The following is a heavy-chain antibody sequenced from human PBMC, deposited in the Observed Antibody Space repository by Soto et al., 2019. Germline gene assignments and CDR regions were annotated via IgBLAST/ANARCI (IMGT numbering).Heavy chain of an antibody. CDR3: AREVGYGDCSAALLD. CDR2: IITLFGTA. CDR1: GGTFSSHS. Sequence: EQLMQSGAEVKQPGSSVKVSCKASGGTFSSHSINWVRQAPGQGLEWMGGIITLFGTANYAQNLQGRVTITADQSTSTAYMELNSLRSDDTAVYYCAREVGYGDCSAALLDWGQGTLVTVSS. D-gene: IGHD4-17*01. J-gene: IGHJ4*02. V-gene: IGHV1-69*01.